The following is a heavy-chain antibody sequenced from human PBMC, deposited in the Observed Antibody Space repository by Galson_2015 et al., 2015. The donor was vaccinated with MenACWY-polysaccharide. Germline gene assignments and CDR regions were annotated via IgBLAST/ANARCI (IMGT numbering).Heavy chain of an antibody. J-gene: IGHJ6*02. V-gene: IGHV3-21*06. CDR3: AKDFHNYGMDV. Sequence: SLRLSCAASGFRFNTYYMNWVRQTPGKGLEWVSSISTRGNDMQYTVSVRGRFTISRDIAKNSLFLQMNSLGVEDTAIYYCAKDFHNYGMDVWGHGTTVTVSS. CDR2: ISTRGNDM. CDR1: GFRFNTYY.